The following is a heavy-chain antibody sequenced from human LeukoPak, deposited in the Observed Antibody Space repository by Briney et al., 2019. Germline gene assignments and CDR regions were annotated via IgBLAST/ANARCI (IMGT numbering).Heavy chain of an antibody. CDR2: MNPNSGNT. D-gene: IGHD5-24*01. V-gene: IGHV1-8*03. CDR3: ARDGEGQNWFDP. Sequence: SVKVSCKASGYTFTSYDINWVRQATGQGLEWMGWMNPNSGNTGYAQKFQGRVTITRNTSISTAYMELSSLRSEDTAVYYCARDGEGQNWFDPWGQGTLVTVSS. CDR1: GYTFTSYD. J-gene: IGHJ5*02.